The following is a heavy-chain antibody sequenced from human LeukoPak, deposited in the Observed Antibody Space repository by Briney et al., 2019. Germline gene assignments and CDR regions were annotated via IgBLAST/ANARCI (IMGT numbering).Heavy chain of an antibody. Sequence: GASVKVSCKASGYTFTGYYMHWVRQAPGQGLEWMGWINPNSGGTNYAQKFQGRVTMTRDTSISTAYMELSRLRSDDTAVYYCARARYQPLPITPYGMDVWGQGTTVTVSS. J-gene: IGHJ6*02. D-gene: IGHD2-2*01. CDR1: GYTFTGYY. V-gene: IGHV1-2*02. CDR3: ARARYQPLPITPYGMDV. CDR2: INPNSGGT.